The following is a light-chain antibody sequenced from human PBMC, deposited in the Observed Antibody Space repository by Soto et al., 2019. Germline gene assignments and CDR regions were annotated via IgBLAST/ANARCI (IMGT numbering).Light chain of an antibody. J-gene: IGLJ2*01. V-gene: IGLV2-14*01. CDR1: SSDVGGYNS. CDR3: TSYTSSSTLV. Sequence: QSALTQPASVSGSPGQSITISCTGTSSDVGGYNSVSWYQQHPGKAPKLMIYGVTNRPSGVSNRFSGSKSGNTASLTISGLQAEDEADYYCTSYTSSSTLVFGGGTKLTVL. CDR2: GVT.